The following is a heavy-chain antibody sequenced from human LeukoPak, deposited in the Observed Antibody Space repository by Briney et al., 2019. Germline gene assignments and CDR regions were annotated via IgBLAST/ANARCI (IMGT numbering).Heavy chain of an antibody. CDR1: ESTFSSYA. V-gene: IGHV3-23*01. D-gene: IGHD4-17*01. CDR2: ISGSGVSGSGGSA. CDR3: AKFVTNAVDY. Sequence: GGSLRLSCVAYESTFSSYAMSWVRQAPGKGLEWVSGISGSGVSGSGGSANYADSVKGRFTISRDNSKNTLYLQMNSLRVEDTAVYYCAKFVTNAVDYWGQGTLVAVYS. J-gene: IGHJ4*02.